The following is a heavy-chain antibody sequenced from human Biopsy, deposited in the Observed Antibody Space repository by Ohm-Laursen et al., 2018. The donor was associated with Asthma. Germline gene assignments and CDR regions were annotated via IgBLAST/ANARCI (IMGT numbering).Heavy chain of an antibody. V-gene: IGHV1-69*13. J-gene: IGHJ3*01. CDR3: ARDPSFFDPSVEGWHL. D-gene: IGHD2/OR15-2a*01. Sequence: PSVKVSCKCSRDIFSSYGFSWVRQAPGQGLEWMGGIIPISLTPSYARRFRGRVTISADEYTRTAYMELSSLRSEDTAVYYCARDPSFFDPSVEGWHLWGQGTMVTVSS. CDR2: IIPISLTP. CDR1: RDIFSSYG.